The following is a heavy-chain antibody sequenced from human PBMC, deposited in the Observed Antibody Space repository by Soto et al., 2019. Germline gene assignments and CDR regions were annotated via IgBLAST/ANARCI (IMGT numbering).Heavy chain of an antibody. J-gene: IGHJ4*02. Sequence: GGSLRLSCVASGFTFSNAWMNWVRQAPGKGLEWVGRIRSKTDGGTTDYAAPVKDRFTISRDDSESTLHLQMNSLKTQDTAVYYCTSLDSDYGQFDYWGQGTLVTVSS. CDR2: IRSKTDGGTT. CDR3: TSLDSDYGQFDY. CDR1: GFTFSNAW. D-gene: IGHD4-17*01. V-gene: IGHV3-15*01.